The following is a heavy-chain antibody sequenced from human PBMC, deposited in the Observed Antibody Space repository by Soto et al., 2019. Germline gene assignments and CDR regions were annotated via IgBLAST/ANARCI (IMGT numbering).Heavy chain of an antibody. CDR3: AKMGTYYYDISGYVDY. V-gene: IGHV3-23*01. Sequence: VGSLRLSCAASGFTFSSYAMSWVRQAPGKGLEWVSAISGSGGSTYYADSVKGRFTISRDNSKNTLYLQMNSLRAEDTAVYYCAKMGTYYYDISGYVDYWGQGTLVTVSS. CDR1: GFTFSSYA. J-gene: IGHJ4*02. CDR2: ISGSGGST. D-gene: IGHD3-22*01.